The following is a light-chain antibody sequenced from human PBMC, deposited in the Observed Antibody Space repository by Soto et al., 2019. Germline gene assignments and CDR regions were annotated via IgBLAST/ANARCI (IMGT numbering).Light chain of an antibody. Sequence: ETVMTQSPATLSVSPGERATLTCRASQSVTSKLAWYLQQPGQAPRLLIYGASTRATGIPARFSGSGSGTEFTLTISSLQSEEFAVYYCQQYNNWPYTFGQGTKLEIK. J-gene: IGKJ2*01. CDR1: QSVTSK. CDR2: GAS. CDR3: QQYNNWPYT. V-gene: IGKV3-15*01.